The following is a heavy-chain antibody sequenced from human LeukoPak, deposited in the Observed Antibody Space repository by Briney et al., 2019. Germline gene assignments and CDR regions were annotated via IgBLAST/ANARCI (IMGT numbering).Heavy chain of an antibody. Sequence: GGSLRLSCAASGFTFNSYGIHWVRQAPGKGLEWVAFIRFDGSNNYYADSVKGRFTVSRDNAKSTLYLQMNSLRAEDTAIYYCARDQVGTMPNDFWGQGTLVTVSS. CDR3: ARDQVGTMPNDF. J-gene: IGHJ4*02. V-gene: IGHV3-30*02. CDR1: GFTFNSYG. CDR2: IRFDGSNN. D-gene: IGHD1-26*01.